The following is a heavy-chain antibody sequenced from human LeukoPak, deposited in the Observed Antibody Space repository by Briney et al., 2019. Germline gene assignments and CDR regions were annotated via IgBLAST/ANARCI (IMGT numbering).Heavy chain of an antibody. Sequence: GGSLRLSCAASEFTFSSYAMSWVRQAPGKGLEWVSGISGSGGSTYNADSVRGRFTISRDNSKNTLYLQTYSLRAEDTAVYYCAKHRGYSYGDYYAMDVWGQGTTVPVSS. V-gene: IGHV3-23*01. D-gene: IGHD5-18*01. CDR1: EFTFSSYA. CDR2: ISGSGGST. J-gene: IGHJ6*02. CDR3: AKHRGYSYGDYYAMDV.